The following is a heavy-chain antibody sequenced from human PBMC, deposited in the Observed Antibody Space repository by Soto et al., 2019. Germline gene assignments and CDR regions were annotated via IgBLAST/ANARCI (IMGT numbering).Heavy chain of an antibody. J-gene: IGHJ4*02. CDR1: GGSISSSNW. Sequence: QVQLQESGPGLVKPSGTLSLTCAVSGGSISSSNWWSWVRQSPGKGLEWIGEIYHSGSTTYNPSLKSRVTISVDKAKSQFSLKLSAVTAADTAVYYCARAYYGSGSYYPNWGQGTLVTVSS. V-gene: IGHV4-4*02. D-gene: IGHD3-10*01. CDR3: ARAYYGSGSYYPN. CDR2: IYHSGST.